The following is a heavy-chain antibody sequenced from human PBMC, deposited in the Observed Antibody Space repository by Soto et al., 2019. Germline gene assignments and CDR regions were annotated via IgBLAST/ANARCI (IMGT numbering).Heavy chain of an antibody. CDR1: GLTFSSYA. J-gene: IGHJ5*02. Sequence: EVQLLESGGGLAQPGGSLRLSCAASGLTFSSYAMTWVRQAPGKGLEWVSAISGIGGSTYYADSVKGRFTISRDNSKNTLYLQMNSLRAEDTAVYYCAKDFEYSRSSPPGGWFDPWGQGTLVTVSS. CDR2: ISGIGGST. V-gene: IGHV3-23*01. D-gene: IGHD6-6*01. CDR3: AKDFEYSRSSPPGGWFDP.